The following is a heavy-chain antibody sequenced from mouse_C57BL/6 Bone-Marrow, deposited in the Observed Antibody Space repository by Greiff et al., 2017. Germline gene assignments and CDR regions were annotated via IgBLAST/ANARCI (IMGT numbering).Heavy chain of an antibody. CDR1: GYTFTDYY. Sequence: EVQLQQSGPELVKPGASVKISCKASGYTFTDYYMNWVKQSHGKSLEWIGDINPNNGGTSYNQKFKGKATLTVDKSPSTAYMELRSLTSEDSAVYYCARVVGYFLWVAYWGQGTLVTVSA. J-gene: IGHJ3*01. CDR3: ARVVGYFLWVAY. CDR2: INPNNGGT. V-gene: IGHV1-26*01. D-gene: IGHD2-3*01.